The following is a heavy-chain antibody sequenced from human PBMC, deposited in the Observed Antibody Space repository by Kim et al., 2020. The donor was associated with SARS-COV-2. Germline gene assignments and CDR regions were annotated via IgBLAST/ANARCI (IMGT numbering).Heavy chain of an antibody. J-gene: IGHJ2*01. CDR2: ISWDGGST. V-gene: IGHV3-43D*04. Sequence: GGSLRLSCAASGFTFDDYAMHWVRQAPGKGLEWVSLISWDGGSTYYADSVKGRFTISRDNSKNSLYLQMNSLRAEDTALYYCAKDPRVTIFRVVIKGDCYFDLWGRGTLVTVSS. CDR3: AKDPRVTIFRVVIKGDCYFDL. D-gene: IGHD3-3*01. CDR1: GFTFDDYA.